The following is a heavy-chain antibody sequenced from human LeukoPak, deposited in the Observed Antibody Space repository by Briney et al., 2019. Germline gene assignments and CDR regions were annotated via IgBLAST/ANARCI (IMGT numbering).Heavy chain of an antibody. CDR1: GASISSYY. CDR2: IYTSGST. D-gene: IGHD2-2*01. V-gene: IGHV4-4*07. J-gene: IGHJ4*02. CDR3: ARLSADSSSSRGFDY. Sequence: SEILSLTCTVSGASISSYYWTWIRQPAGKGLEWIGRIYTSGSTNYNPSLKSRVAMSVDTSKNQFSLKLSSVTAADTAVYYRARLSADSSSSRGFDYWGQGTLVTVSS.